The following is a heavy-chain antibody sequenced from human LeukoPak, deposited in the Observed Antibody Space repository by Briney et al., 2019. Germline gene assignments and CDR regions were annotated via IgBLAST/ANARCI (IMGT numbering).Heavy chain of an antibody. J-gene: IGHJ4*02. V-gene: IGHV3-9*01. D-gene: IGHD5-18*01. Sequence: GGSLRLSCAASGFTFDDYAMHWVRQAPGKGLEWVSGISWNSGSIGYADSVKGRFTISRDNAKNSLYLQMNSLRAEDTAVYYCARGSGYTPVELGYWGQGTLVTVSS. CDR3: ARGSGYTPVELGY. CDR1: GFTFDDYA. CDR2: ISWNSGSI.